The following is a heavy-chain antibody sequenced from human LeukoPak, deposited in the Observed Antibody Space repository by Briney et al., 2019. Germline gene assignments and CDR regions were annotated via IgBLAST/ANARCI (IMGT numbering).Heavy chain of an antibody. CDR3: ASNLVSTLYYFDY. CDR1: GGSISSSGYY. Sequence: SETLSLTCTVSGGSISSSGYYWGWIRQPPGKGLGWIGSMYYSGSTYYNPSLKSRVTISVDTSKNQFSLKLSSVTAADTAVYYCASNLVSTLYYFDYWGQGTLVTVSS. J-gene: IGHJ4*02. V-gene: IGHV4-39*07. D-gene: IGHD3-9*01. CDR2: MYYSGST.